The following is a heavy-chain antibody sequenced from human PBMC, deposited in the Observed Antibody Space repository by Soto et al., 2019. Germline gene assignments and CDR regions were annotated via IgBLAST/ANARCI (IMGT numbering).Heavy chain of an antibody. CDR1: GFTFSSYA. CDR3: AKDHGYYYGMDV. Sequence: EVQLLESGGGLVQPGGSLRLSCEASGFTFSSYAMSWVRQAPGKGLEWVSAISGSGGSTYYADSVKGRFTISRDNSKNTLYLQMNSLRAEDTAVYYCAKDHGYYYGMDVWGQGTTVTVSS. CDR2: ISGSGGST. J-gene: IGHJ6*02. V-gene: IGHV3-23*01.